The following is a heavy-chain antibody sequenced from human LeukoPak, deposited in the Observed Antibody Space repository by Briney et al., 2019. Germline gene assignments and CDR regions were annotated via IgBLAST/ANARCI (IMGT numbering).Heavy chain of an antibody. CDR3: ARVAVGAPYFDY. CDR2: IKQDGSEK. J-gene: IGHJ4*02. D-gene: IGHD1-26*01. Sequence: GGSLRLSCAASGFTFSSCWMSWVRQAPGKGLEWVANIKQDGSEKYYVDSVKGRFTISRDNAKNSLYLQMNSLRAEDTAVYYCARVAVGAPYFDYWGQGTLVTVTS. CDR1: GFTFSSCW. V-gene: IGHV3-7*01.